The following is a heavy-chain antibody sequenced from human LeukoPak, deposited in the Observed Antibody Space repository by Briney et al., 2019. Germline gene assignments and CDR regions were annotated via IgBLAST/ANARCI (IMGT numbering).Heavy chain of an antibody. D-gene: IGHD6-6*01. CDR3: ARDEEEYSSSSGGVGWFDP. V-gene: IGHV4-38-2*02. Sequence: SETLSLTCTVSGYSISSGCYWGWIRQPPGKGLEWIGSIYHSGSTYYNPSLKSRVTISVDTSKNQFSLKLSSVTAADTAVYYCARDEEEYSSSSGGVGWFDPWGQGTLVTVSS. J-gene: IGHJ5*02. CDR2: IYHSGST. CDR1: GYSISSGCY.